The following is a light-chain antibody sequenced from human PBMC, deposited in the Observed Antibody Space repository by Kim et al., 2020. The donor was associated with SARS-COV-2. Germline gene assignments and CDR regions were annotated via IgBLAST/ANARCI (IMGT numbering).Light chain of an antibody. CDR3: QSYDSSKWV. J-gene: IGLJ3*02. CDR2: EDN. CDR1: SGSIASNY. V-gene: IGLV6-57*01. Sequence: LTQPHSVSESPGKTVTISCTRSSGSIASNYVQWYQQRPGSSPTTVIYEDNQRPSGVPDRFSGSIDSSSNSASLTISRLKTEDEADYYCQSYDSSKWVFGGGTQLTVL.